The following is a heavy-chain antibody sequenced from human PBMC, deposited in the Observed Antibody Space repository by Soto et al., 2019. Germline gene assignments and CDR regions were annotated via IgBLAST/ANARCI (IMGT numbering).Heavy chain of an antibody. CDR1: CYSISSGYY. Sequence: ASETLSLTCAVSCYSISSGYYWAWIRQPPGKGLEWIGSIYHSGSTSYNPSLKNRVTISIDTSKNQFSLKLTSVTAADTAVYCCARDDNWFDPWGQGTLVTVSS. CDR3: ARDDNWFDP. V-gene: IGHV4-38-2*02. J-gene: IGHJ5*02. CDR2: IYHSGST.